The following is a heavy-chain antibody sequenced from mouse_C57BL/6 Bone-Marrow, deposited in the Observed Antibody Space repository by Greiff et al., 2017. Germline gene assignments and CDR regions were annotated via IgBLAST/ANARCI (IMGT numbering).Heavy chain of an antibody. CDR3: TKLYDAMDY. V-gene: IGHV14-4*01. Sequence: EVKLVESGAELVRPGASVKLSCTASGFNIKDDYMHWVKQRPEQGLEWIGWIDPENGDTEYASKFQGKATITADTSSNTAYLQLSSLTSEDTAVYYCTKLYDAMDYWGQGTSVTVSS. CDR1: GFNIKDDY. CDR2: IDPENGDT. J-gene: IGHJ4*01.